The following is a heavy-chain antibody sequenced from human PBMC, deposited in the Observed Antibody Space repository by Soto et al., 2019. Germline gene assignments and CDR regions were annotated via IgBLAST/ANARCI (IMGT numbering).Heavy chain of an antibody. CDR1: GGSFSGYY. Sequence: PSETLSLTCAVYGGSFSGYYWSWIRQPPGKGLEWIGEINHSGSTNYNPSLKSRVTISVDTSKNQFSLKLSSVTAADTAVYYCARSRIVPAAIRGEFDYWGQGTLVTVSS. D-gene: IGHD2-2*01. J-gene: IGHJ4*02. V-gene: IGHV4-34*01. CDR2: INHSGST. CDR3: ARSRIVPAAIRGEFDY.